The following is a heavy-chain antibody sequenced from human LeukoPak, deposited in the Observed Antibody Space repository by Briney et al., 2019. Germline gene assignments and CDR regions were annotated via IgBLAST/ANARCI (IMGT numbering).Heavy chain of an antibody. J-gene: IGHJ4*02. CDR3: ARDLEYSSSLFY. Sequence: SETLSLTCAVYGGSFSGYYWSWIRQPPGKGLEWIGEINHSGSTYYNPSLKSRVTISVDTSKNQFSLKLSSVTAADTAVYYCARDLEYSSSLFYWGQGTLVTVSS. CDR1: GGSFSGYY. D-gene: IGHD6-6*01. V-gene: IGHV4-34*01. CDR2: INHSGST.